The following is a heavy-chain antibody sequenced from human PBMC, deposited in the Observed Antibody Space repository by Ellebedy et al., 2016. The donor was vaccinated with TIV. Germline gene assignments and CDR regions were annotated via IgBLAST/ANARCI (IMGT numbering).Heavy chain of an antibody. D-gene: IGHD5-18*01. CDR3: VREEYSYGPAVPFDY. V-gene: IGHV3-74*01. CDR1: GFTFSSYW. CDR2: INSDGSST. J-gene: IGHJ4*02. Sequence: HTGGSLRLSCAASGFTFSSYWMHWVRQVPGKGLEWVSRINSDGSSTSCADSVKGRCTISRDNAKNTLYLQMNSLRAEDTAVYYCVREEYSYGPAVPFDYWGQGTLVTVSS.